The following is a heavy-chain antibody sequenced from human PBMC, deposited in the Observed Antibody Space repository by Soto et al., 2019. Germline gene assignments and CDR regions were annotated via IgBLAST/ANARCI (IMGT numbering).Heavy chain of an antibody. CDR2: ISGSGGST. CDR1: GFTFSSYA. D-gene: IGHD4-17*01. V-gene: IGHV3-23*01. Sequence: GGSLRLSCAASGFTFSSYAMSWVRQAPGKGLEWVSAISGSGGSTYYADSVKGRFTISRDNSKNTLYLQMNSLRAEDTAVYYCAKDYGDYDYYYYYCMDVWGKGTTVTVSS. J-gene: IGHJ6*03. CDR3: AKDYGDYDYYYYYCMDV.